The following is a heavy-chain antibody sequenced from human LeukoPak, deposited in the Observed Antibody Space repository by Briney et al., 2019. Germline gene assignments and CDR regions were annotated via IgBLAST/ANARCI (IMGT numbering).Heavy chain of an antibody. V-gene: IGHV3-7*01. CDR2: IKYDGSEK. D-gene: IGHD2-2*02. Sequence: GGSLRLSCAASGFTFSDYWMSWVRQAPGKGLEWVAHIKYDGSEKDYVDSVEGRFTISRDSAKNSLHLQMDSLRVDDTAVYYCARPSRCIKNVKCYSWFDPWGQGTLVTVSS. CDR3: ARPSRCIKNVKCYSWFDP. CDR1: GFTFSDYW. J-gene: IGHJ5*02.